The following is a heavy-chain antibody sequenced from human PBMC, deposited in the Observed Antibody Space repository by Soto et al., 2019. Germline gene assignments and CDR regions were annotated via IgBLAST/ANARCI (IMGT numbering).Heavy chain of an antibody. D-gene: IGHD4-17*01. CDR3: AKLPRFDDYGDQIDY. V-gene: IGHV3-30*18. CDR2: ISYDGSNK. J-gene: IGHJ4*02. CDR1: GFTFSSYG. Sequence: QVQLVESGGGVVQPGRSLRLSCAASGFTFSSYGMHWVRQAPGKGLEWVAVISYDGSNKYYADSVKGRFTISRDNSKNTLYLQMNSLRAEDTAVYYCAKLPRFDDYGDQIDYWGQGTLVTVSS.